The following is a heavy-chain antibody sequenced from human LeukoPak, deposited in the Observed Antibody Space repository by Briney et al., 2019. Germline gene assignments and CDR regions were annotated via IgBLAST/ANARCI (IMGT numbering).Heavy chain of an antibody. CDR1: GGSIISSSYY. CDR3: ASMSVTTGY. V-gene: IGHV4-39*07. J-gene: IGHJ4*02. CDR2: IYYSGNT. D-gene: IGHD4-17*01. Sequence: SETLSLTCTVSGGSIISSSYYWGWIRQPPGKGLEWIGSIYYSGNTDYNPSLKSRVTISVETSKNQFSLKLSSVTAADTAVYYCASMSVTTGYWGQGTLVTVSS.